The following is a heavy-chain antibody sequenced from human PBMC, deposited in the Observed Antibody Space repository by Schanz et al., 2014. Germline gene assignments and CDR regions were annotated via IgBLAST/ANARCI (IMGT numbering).Heavy chain of an antibody. CDR3: ARKMKLGVYGGKGHESLDI. CDR1: GFTFSSHW. V-gene: IGHV3-74*01. CDR2: INSVGSNT. J-gene: IGHJ3*02. Sequence: EVQLVQSGGGLVQPGGSLRLSCAASGFTFSSHWMHWVRQDPGKGLVWVARINSVGSNTDYADSVTGRFTISRDNAKNTRYLQMNTLRAEDTAVYYCARKMKLGVYGGKGHESLDIWGQGTMVTVSS. D-gene: IGHD4-17*01.